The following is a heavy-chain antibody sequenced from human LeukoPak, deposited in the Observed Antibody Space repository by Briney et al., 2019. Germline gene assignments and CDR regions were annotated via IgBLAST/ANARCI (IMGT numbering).Heavy chain of an antibody. CDR3: ARGNSGSYSQPWFDP. Sequence: GGSLRLSCAASGFTFCDFGMHWVRHAPGKGLEWVSGISWNRCTIGYADSVEGRFTISRDNAKNSLSLHVNRLRDDDMALYYCARGNSGSYSQPWFDPWGQGTLVTVP. V-gene: IGHV3-9*03. J-gene: IGHJ5*02. D-gene: IGHD1-26*01. CDR2: ISWNRCTI. CDR1: GFTFCDFG.